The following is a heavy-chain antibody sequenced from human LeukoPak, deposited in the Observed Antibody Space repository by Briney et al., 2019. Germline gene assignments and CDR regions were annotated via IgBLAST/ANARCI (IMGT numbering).Heavy chain of an antibody. D-gene: IGHD2-15*01. CDR3: ASDAPGLLGY. CDR1: GYSISSGFY. Sequence: PSETLSLTCTVSGYSISSGFYWGWIRQPPGKGPEWIGNIHHSGSTYYNPSLRSRVTISVDTSKNQFSLKMTSVTATDTAMYYCASDAPGLLGYWGRGTLVTVSS. CDR2: IHHSGST. J-gene: IGHJ4*02. V-gene: IGHV4-38-2*02.